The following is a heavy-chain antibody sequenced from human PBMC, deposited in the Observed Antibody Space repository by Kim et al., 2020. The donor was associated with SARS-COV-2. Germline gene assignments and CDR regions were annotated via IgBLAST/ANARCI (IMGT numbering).Heavy chain of an antibody. CDR1: GFTFSDYY. V-gene: IGHV3-11*01. CDR3: ARVDRYSSSWYNWYFDL. CDR2: ISSSGSTI. D-gene: IGHD6-13*01. J-gene: IGHJ2*01. Sequence: GGSLRLSCAASGFTFSDYYMSWIRQAPGKGLEWVSYISSSGSTIYYADSVKGRFTISRDNAKNSLYLQMNSLRAEDTAVYYCARVDRYSSSWYNWYFDLWGRGTLVTVSS.